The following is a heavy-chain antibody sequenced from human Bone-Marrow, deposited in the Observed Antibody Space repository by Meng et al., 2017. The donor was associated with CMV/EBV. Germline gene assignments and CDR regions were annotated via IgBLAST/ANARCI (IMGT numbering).Heavy chain of an antibody. CDR1: GFTFDDYT. D-gene: IGHD6-6*01. V-gene: IGHV3-43*01. J-gene: IGHJ4*02. CDR3: AKDIGSYSSSSYVDY. Sequence: ESLKISCAASGFTFDDYTMHWVRQAPGKGLEWVSLISWDGGSTYYADSVKGRFTISRDNSKNSLYLQMNSLRTEDTALYYCAKDIGSYSSSSYVDYWGQGTLVTVSS. CDR2: ISWDGGST.